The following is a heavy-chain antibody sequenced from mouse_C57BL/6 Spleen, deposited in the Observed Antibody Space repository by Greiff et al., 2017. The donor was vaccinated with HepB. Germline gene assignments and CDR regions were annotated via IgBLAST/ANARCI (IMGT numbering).Heavy chain of an antibody. CDR1: GFTFSSYA. CDR2: ISDGGSYT. V-gene: IGHV5-4*01. Sequence: EVMLVESGGGLVKPGGSLKLSCAASGFTFSSYAMSWVRQTPEKRLEWVATISDGGSYTYYPDNVTGRFTISRDNAKNNLYLQMNHLKSEDTAMYYCERDYYYGRTFDYWGQGTTLTVSS. D-gene: IGHD1-1*01. J-gene: IGHJ2*01. CDR3: ERDYYYGRTFDY.